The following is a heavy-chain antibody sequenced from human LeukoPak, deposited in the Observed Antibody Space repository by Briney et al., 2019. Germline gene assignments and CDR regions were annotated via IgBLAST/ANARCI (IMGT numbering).Heavy chain of an antibody. CDR2: FDPENGEI. Sequence: ASVKVSCKVSGYTLAELSIHWVRQAPGKGLEWMGGFDPENGEIIYAQKFQGRVTMTEDRSGDTAYMQLSSLRSEDTAVYYCSTDAGYCNSTTCSYYFDYWGQGTLVTVSS. J-gene: IGHJ4*02. D-gene: IGHD3-9*01. CDR3: STDAGYCNSTTCSYYFDY. CDR1: GYTLAELS. V-gene: IGHV1-24*01.